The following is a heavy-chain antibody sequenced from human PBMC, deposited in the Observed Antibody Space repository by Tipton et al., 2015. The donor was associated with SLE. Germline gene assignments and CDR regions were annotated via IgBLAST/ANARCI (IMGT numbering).Heavy chain of an antibody. J-gene: IGHJ4*02. CDR1: DYSVSSSYF. D-gene: IGHD3-3*01. V-gene: IGHV4-38-2*02. CDR2: IHHTGTT. CDR3: VRQRGDLWSGLHYFDF. Sequence: TLSLTCIVSDYSVSSSYFWGRIRQPPGKTLEWIASIHHTGTTYYSSSLKSRVSISVDTSRDQLSLDLISVTAADTAVYYCVRQRGDLWSGLHYFDFWGQGALVTVSS.